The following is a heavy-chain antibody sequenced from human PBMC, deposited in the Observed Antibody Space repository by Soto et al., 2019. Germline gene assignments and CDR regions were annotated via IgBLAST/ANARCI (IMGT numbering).Heavy chain of an antibody. D-gene: IGHD4-17*01. CDR3: ALWWGTDGDYALFDY. CDR2: ICRDDTST. CDR1: GFTFSSYC. Sequence: GSLRLSCAASGFTFSSYCMHWVRQAPGKGLVWVSRICRDDTSTTYADSVKGRFTISRDNAENTLYPQMNSLRAEDTAVYYCALWWGTDGDYALFDYWGQGTLVTVSS. V-gene: IGHV3-74*01. J-gene: IGHJ4*02.